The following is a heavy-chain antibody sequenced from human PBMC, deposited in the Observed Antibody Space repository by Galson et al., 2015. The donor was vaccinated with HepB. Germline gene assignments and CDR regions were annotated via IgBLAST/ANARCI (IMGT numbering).Heavy chain of an antibody. V-gene: IGHV3-23*01. CDR1: GFTFSSYA. CDR3: AKPSGGSGGWFPPPDY. J-gene: IGHJ4*02. D-gene: IGHD6-19*01. Sequence: SLRLSCAASGFTFSSYAMDWVRQAPGKGLEWVSGISDSGGSTFYADSVKGRFTISRDNSKNTLFLQMNSLRAEDTAVYYCAKPSGGSGGWFPPPDYWGQGTLVTVSS. CDR2: ISDSGGST.